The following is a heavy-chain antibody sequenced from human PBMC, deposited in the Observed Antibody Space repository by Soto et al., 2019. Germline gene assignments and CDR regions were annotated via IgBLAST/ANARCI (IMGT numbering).Heavy chain of an antibody. CDR2: INHSGST. D-gene: IGHD3-3*01. Sequence: SETLSLTCAVYGGSFSGYYWSWIRQPPGKGLEWIGEINHSGSTNYNPSLKSRVTISVDTSKNQFSLKPSSVTAADTAVYYCARVVRSRITIPNWFDPWGQGTLVTVSS. CDR1: GGSFSGYY. CDR3: ARVVRSRITIPNWFDP. V-gene: IGHV4-34*01. J-gene: IGHJ5*02.